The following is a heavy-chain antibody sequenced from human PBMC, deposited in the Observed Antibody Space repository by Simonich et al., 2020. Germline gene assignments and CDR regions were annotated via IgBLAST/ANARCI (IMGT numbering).Heavy chain of an antibody. D-gene: IGHD2-15*01. CDR3: ARDGGNCSGGSCYWYFDL. J-gene: IGHJ2*01. Sequence: QVQLVQSGAEVKKPGSSVKVSCKASGYTFTGYYLHWVRQAPGKGLEWMGRSKPTIGGKNDDKRFQGRVSMTRDTAISTAYMELSRLRSDDTAVYYCARDGGNCSGGSCYWYFDLWGRGTLVTVSS. CDR2: SKPTIGGK. CDR1: GYTFTGYY. V-gene: IGHV1-2*06.